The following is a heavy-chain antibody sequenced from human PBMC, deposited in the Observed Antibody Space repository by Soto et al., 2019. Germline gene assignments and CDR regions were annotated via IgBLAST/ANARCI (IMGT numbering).Heavy chain of an antibody. CDR2: IYYSGST. CDR1: GGSISSYY. V-gene: IGHV4-59*08. J-gene: IGHJ5*02. Sequence: QVQLQESGPGLVKPSETLSLTCTVSGGSISSYYWSWIRQPPGKGLEWIGYIYYSGSTNYNPSLKSRVTIPVDTSKNQFSLKLSSVTAADTAVYYCARHDHGTLNWFDPWGQGTLVTVSS. CDR3: ARHDHGTLNWFDP. D-gene: IGHD1-1*01.